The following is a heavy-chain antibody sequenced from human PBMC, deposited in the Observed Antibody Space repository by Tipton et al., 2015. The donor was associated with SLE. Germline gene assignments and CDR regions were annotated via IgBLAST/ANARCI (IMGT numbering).Heavy chain of an antibody. CDR2: ISSSDFSLSTI. D-gene: IGHD3-3*01. CDR3: ARGFTRFSSMDV. Sequence: GSLRLSCAASGFPFSGYEMYWVRQAPGKGLEWVSYISSSDFSLSTIYYAESVQGRYTISRDNVKNSLYLHMNSLRVEDSAVYYCARGFTRFSSMDVWGKGTTVIVSS. J-gene: IGHJ6*03. CDR1: GFPFSGYE. V-gene: IGHV3-48*03.